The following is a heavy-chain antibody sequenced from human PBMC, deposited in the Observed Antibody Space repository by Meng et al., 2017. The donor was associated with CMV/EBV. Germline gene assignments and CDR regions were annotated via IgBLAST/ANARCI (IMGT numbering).Heavy chain of an antibody. CDR3: ARDEIAAAYYGMDV. CDR2: ISSSSSYI. J-gene: IGHJ6*02. Sequence: ESLKISCAASGFTFSSYSMNWVRQAPGKGLEWVSSISSSSSYIYYADSVKGRFTISRDNAKNSLYLQMNSLKAEDTAVYYCARDEIAAAYYGMDVWGQGTTVTVSS. CDR1: GFTFSSYS. D-gene: IGHD6-13*01. V-gene: IGHV3-21*01.